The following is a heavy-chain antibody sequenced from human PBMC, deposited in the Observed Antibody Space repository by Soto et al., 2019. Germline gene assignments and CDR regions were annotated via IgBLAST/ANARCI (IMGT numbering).Heavy chain of an antibody. J-gene: IGHJ4*02. CDR1: GFTFSSYW. D-gene: IGHD2-15*01. Sequence: PGGSLRLSCAASGFTFSSYWMSWVRQAPGKGLEWVANIKQDGSEKYYVDSVKGRFTISRDNAKNSLYLQMNSLRAEDTAVYYCARDLKGGPCSGGSCYYTNYWGQGTLVTVSS. CDR2: IKQDGSEK. CDR3: ARDLKGGPCSGGSCYYTNY. V-gene: IGHV3-7*01.